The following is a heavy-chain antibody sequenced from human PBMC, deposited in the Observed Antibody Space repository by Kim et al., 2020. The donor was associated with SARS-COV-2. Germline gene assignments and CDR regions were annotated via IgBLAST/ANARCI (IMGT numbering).Heavy chain of an antibody. CDR2: IYYSGST. V-gene: IGHV4-59*08. D-gene: IGHD5-18*01. CDR1: GGSISSYY. CDR3: ARHPIGYSYGPGLDY. J-gene: IGHJ4*02. Sequence: SETLSLTCTVSGGSISSYYWSWIRQPPGKGLEWIGYIYYSGSTNYNPSLKSRVTISVDTSKNQFPLKLSSVTAADTAVYYCARHPIGYSYGPGLDYWGQGTLVTVPS.